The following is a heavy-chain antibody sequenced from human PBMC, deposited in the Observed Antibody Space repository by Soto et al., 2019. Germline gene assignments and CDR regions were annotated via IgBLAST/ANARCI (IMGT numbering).Heavy chain of an antibody. CDR1: GYTFTSYG. CDR3: ARGGGPGVGYDYYYCYFMDV. CDR2: ISAYNGNT. J-gene: IGHJ6*03. Sequence: GASVKVSCKASGYTFTSYGISWVRQAPGQGLEWMGWISAYNGNTNYAQKLQGRVTMTTDTSTSTAYMELRSLRSDDTAVYYCARGGGPGVGYDYYYCYFMDVWSKGSTVTVSS. D-gene: IGHD5-12*01. V-gene: IGHV1-18*01.